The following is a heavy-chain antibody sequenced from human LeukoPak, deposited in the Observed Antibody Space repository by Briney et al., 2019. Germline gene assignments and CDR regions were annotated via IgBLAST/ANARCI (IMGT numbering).Heavy chain of an antibody. CDR2: INSDGSST. J-gene: IGHJ3*02. Sequence: GGSLRLSCAASGFTFDDYAMHWVRQAPGKGLVWVSRINSDGSSTSYADSVKGRFTISRDNAKNTLYLQMNSLRAEDTAVYYCARDKNPVVSGPAFDIWGQGTMVTVSS. CDR3: ARDKNPVVSGPAFDI. CDR1: GFTFDDYA. V-gene: IGHV3-74*01. D-gene: IGHD2-15*01.